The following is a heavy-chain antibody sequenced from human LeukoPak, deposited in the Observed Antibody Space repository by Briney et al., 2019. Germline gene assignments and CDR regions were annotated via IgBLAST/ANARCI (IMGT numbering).Heavy chain of an antibody. CDR1: GFTFSSYA. D-gene: IGHD4-17*01. Sequence: GGSLRLSCAASGFTFSSYAMSWVRQAPGKGLEWVSAISGSGGSTYYADSVKGRFTISRDNSKNTLYLQMNSLRAEDTAVYYCARIIDYGDYVDYWGQGTLVTVSS. CDR3: ARIIDYGDYVDY. CDR2: ISGSGGST. J-gene: IGHJ4*02. V-gene: IGHV3-23*01.